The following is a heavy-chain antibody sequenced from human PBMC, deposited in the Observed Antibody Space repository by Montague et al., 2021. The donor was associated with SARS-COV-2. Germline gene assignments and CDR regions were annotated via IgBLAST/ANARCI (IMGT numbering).Heavy chain of an antibody. CDR2: INSSGRT. CDR1: GGSMTSALHY. D-gene: IGHD5-12*01. J-gene: IGHJ6*02. CDR3: ARKDIALGYGVDA. V-gene: IGHV4-31*03. Sequence: TLSLTCSVSGGSMTSALHYWSWIRQRPGKGLEWIAYINSSGRTNYNSSLRSRLSISLDASNSQFSLKLSSVTAADTAVYYCARKDIALGYGVDAWGQGTTVTVSS.